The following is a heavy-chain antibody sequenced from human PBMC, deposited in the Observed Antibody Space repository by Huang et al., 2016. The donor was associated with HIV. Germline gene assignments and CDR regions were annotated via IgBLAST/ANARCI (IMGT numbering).Heavy chain of an antibody. CDR2: INHSGST. CDR1: GGSFSGYY. CDR3: ASMSSGWFHYFDY. J-gene: IGHJ4*02. Sequence: QVQLQQWGAGLLKPSETLSLICAVYGGSFSGYYWSWIRQPTGKGLEGIGEINHSGSTNYNPSLKSRVTISVDTSKNQFSLKLSSVTAADTAVYYCASMSSGWFHYFDYWGQGTLVTVSS. V-gene: IGHV4-34*01. D-gene: IGHD6-19*01.